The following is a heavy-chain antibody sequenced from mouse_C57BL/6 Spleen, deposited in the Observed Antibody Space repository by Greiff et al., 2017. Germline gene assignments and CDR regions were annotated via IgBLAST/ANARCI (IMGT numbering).Heavy chain of an antibody. CDR1: GYTFTDYY. CDR2: INPNNGGT. J-gene: IGHJ3*01. D-gene: IGHD2-4*01. Sequence: VQLQQSGPELVKPGASVKISCKASGYTFTDYYMNWVKQRHGKSLEWIGDINPNNGGTSYNQKFKGKATLTVDKSSSTAYMELRSLTSEDSAVYYCARLIYYDYDAGFAYWGQGTLVTVSA. V-gene: IGHV1-26*01. CDR3: ARLIYYDYDAGFAY.